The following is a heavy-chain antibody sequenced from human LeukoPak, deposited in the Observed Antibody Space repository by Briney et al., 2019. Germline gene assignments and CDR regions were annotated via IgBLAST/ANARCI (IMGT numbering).Heavy chain of an antibody. CDR1: GDSISRSTYY. Sequence: SETLSLTCTVSGDSISRSTYYWAWIRQPPGEGLEWIGSVYYGRSPYFNPSLESRATISVDTSENHFSLKMSSVTAADTAVYYCARSSGTGTFPYWGQGTLVTVSS. V-gene: IGHV4-39*02. CDR2: VYYGRSP. CDR3: ARSSGTGTFPY. D-gene: IGHD6-25*01. J-gene: IGHJ4*02.